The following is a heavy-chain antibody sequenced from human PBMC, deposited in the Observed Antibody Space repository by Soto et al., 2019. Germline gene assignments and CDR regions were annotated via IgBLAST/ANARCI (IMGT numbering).Heavy chain of an antibody. CDR1: GGSVSSGSYY. Sequence: QVQLQETGPGLVKPWETLSLTCTVSGGSVSSGSYYWRWIRQPPGKGLEWIGYTYCSWGTNYNPSCKCRVTISVDTSKIPFSLKLSSVNAAATAVYYCARESTDYDILTRYSADGNYDYCGQATMVTVSS. V-gene: IGHV4-61*01. CDR2: TYCSWGT. CDR3: ARESTDYDILTRYSADGNYDY. D-gene: IGHD3-9*01. J-gene: IGHJ4*02.